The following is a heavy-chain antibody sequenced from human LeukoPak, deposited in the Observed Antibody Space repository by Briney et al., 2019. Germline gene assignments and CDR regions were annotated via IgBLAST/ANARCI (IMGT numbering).Heavy chain of an antibody. CDR2: IYYTGST. D-gene: IGHD4-11*01. CDR1: GGSIRSYY. CDR3: ATDYSTHLGHFDS. J-gene: IGHJ4*02. Sequence: SETLSLTCIVSGGSIRSYYWSWIRQPPGKGLEWIAYIYYTGSTDYNPSLKSRVTISVDTSKNQFSLKLSSVTAADTAVYYCATDYSTHLGHFDSWGQGTLVTVSS. V-gene: IGHV4-59*12.